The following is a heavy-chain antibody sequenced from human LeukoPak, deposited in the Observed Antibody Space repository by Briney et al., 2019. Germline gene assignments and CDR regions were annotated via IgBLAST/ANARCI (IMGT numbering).Heavy chain of an antibody. V-gene: IGHV1-69*05. CDR2: IIPIFGTA. D-gene: IGHD6-13*01. J-gene: IGHJ6*03. CDR1: GGTFSSYA. CDR3: ARDGQQQIDYYMDV. Sequence: ASVKVSCKASGGTFSSYAISWMRQAPGQGLEWMGGIIPIFGTANYAQKFQGRVTITTDESTSTAYMELSSLRSEDTAVYYCARDGQQQIDYYMDVWGKGTTVTVSS.